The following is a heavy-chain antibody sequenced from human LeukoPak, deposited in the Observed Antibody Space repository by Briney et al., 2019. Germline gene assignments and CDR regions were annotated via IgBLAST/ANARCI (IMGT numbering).Heavy chain of an antibody. V-gene: IGHV3-7*04. Sequence: GGSLRLSCAASGFTFSSYWMSWVRQAPGKGLEWVANIKQDGSEKYYVDSVKGRFTISRDNAKNSLYLQMNSLRAEDTAVYYCARIRYSESYGLGFAFDIWGQGTMVTVSS. D-gene: IGHD1-26*01. CDR3: ARIRYSESYGLGFAFDI. CDR1: GFTFSSYW. J-gene: IGHJ3*02. CDR2: IKQDGSEK.